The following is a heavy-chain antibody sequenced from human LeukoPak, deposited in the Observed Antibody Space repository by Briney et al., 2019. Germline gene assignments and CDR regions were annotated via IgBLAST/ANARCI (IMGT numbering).Heavy chain of an antibody. CDR1: GGSFSGFY. D-gene: IGHD6-13*01. CDR3: ARQRAAAGTIWFDP. J-gene: IGHJ5*02. Sequence: SGTLSLTCAVYGGSFSGFYWGWIRQAPGKGLEWVGGIYYSGSTYYNPSLKSRVTISVDTSKNQFSLKLSSVTAADTAVYYCARQRAAAGTIWFDPWGQGTLVTVSS. CDR2: IYYSGST. V-gene: IGHV4-34*01.